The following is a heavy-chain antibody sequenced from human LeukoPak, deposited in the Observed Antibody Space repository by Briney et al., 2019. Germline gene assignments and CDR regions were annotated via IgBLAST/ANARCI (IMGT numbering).Heavy chain of an antibody. CDR3: ARLAGAIDY. Sequence: PSETLSLTCTVSGYSISSGYYWGWIRQPPGKGLEWIGSIYHSGSTYYNPSLKSRVTISVDTSKNQFSLKLSSVTAADTAVYYCARLAGAIDYWGQGTLVTVSS. CDR2: IYHSGST. D-gene: IGHD1-26*01. CDR1: GYSISSGYY. V-gene: IGHV4-38-2*02. J-gene: IGHJ4*02.